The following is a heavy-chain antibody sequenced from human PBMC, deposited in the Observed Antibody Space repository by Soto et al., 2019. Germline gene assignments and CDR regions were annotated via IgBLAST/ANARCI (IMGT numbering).Heavy chain of an antibody. CDR2: IYYSGSA. J-gene: IGHJ5*02. D-gene: IGHD2-2*01. CDR1: GGSISSYY. CDR3: ARVSCGWYQLLSTWFDP. V-gene: IGHV4-59*06. Sequence: SETLSLTCTVSGGSISSYYWSWIRQPPGKGLEWIGYIYYSGSAYYNPSLKSRVTISVDTSKNQFSLRLSSVTAADTAVYYCARVSCGWYQLLSTWFDPWGQGTLVPVSA.